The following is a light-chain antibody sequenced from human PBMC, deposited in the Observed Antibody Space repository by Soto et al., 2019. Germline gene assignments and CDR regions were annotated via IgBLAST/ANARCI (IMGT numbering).Light chain of an antibody. J-gene: IGLJ3*02. CDR1: SSDVGGYNY. V-gene: IGLV2-14*03. Sequence: QSALTQPASVSGSPGQSITISCTGTSSDVGGYNYVSWYQHHPGKAPKLMIYDVTNRPSGVSNRFSGSKSGNTASLTISGLQAGDEADYYCTSNTTSSPYLVFGGGTKLTVL. CDR3: TSNTTSSPYLV. CDR2: DVT.